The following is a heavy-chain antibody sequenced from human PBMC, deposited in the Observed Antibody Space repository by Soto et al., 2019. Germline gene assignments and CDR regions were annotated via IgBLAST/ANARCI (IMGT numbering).Heavy chain of an antibody. J-gene: IGHJ6*02. CDR1: GYSIASGYY. CDR3: ARTFDYYGLEV. CDR2: IYHAGSV. V-gene: IGHV4-38-2*01. Sequence: SETLSLTCAVSGYSIASGYYWARIRQSPVKGLEWIGSIYHAGSVYYNPSLNSRVAVSLDTSKNHFSLKLTSVTAADTAVYYCARTFDYYGLEVWGQGTTVTVSS.